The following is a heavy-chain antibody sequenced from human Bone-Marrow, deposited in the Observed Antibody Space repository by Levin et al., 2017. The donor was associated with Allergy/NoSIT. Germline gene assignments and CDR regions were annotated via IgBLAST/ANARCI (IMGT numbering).Heavy chain of an antibody. CDR3: AREYSSSSGRTFDY. CDR1: GFTFSNYW. D-gene: IGHD6-6*01. CDR2: INTDGVST. J-gene: IGHJ4*02. V-gene: IGHV3-74*01. Sequence: PGGSLRLSCAASGFTFSNYWMHWVRQVPGKGLVWVSRINTDGVSTTYADSVKGRFTISRDNAKSTLYLQMNSLRAEDTAVYYCAREYSSSSGRTFDYWGQGTLVTVSS.